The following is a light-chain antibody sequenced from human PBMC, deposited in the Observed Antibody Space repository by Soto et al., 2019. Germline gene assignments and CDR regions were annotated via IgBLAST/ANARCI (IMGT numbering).Light chain of an antibody. J-gene: IGLJ2*01. CDR3: SSYTTFRTPHVA. V-gene: IGLV2-14*01. Sequence: QSALTQPASVSGSLGQSITISCTGSSSDVGGYNYVSWYQQHPGKAPKLLIHEVTNRPSGVSDRFSGSKSANTASLTISGLQAEDEVHYFCSSYTTFRTPHVAFGGGTKLTVL. CDR2: EVT. CDR1: SSDVGGYNY.